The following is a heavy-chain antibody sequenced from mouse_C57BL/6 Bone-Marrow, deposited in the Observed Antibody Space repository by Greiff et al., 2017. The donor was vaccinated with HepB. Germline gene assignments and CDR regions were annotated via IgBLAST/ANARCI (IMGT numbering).Heavy chain of an antibody. D-gene: IGHD1-1*01. Sequence: VQLQQSGPVLVKPGASVKMSCKASGYTFTDYYMNWVKQSHGKSLEWIGVINPYNGGTSYNQKFKGKATLTVDKSSSTAYMELNSLTSEDSAVYYCAREEVITTVVAPSWFAYWGQGTLVTVSA. CDR2: INPYNGGT. J-gene: IGHJ3*01. CDR1: GYTFTDYY. V-gene: IGHV1-19*01. CDR3: AREEVITTVVAPSWFAY.